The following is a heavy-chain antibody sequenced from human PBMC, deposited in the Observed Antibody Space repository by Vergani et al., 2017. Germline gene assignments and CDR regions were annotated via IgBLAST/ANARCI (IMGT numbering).Heavy chain of an antibody. CDR1: GFSFTNAW. Sequence: EVQLVESGGGLVKPGGSLRLSCAASGFSFTNAWMSWVRQAPGKGLEWVGRIKSKIDGGTTDYAAFVKGRFTISRDDSKNTLYLQMDSLKTEDTAVYYCTRQLGGGYDYWGQGTLVTDSS. CDR2: IKSKIDGGTT. D-gene: IGHD3-10*01. J-gene: IGHJ4*02. V-gene: IGHV3-15*01. CDR3: TRQLGGGYDY.